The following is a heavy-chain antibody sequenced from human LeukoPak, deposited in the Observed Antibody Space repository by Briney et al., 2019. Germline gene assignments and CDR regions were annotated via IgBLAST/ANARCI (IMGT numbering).Heavy chain of an antibody. Sequence: SETLSLTCTVSGGSFSIYYWSWIRQPAGKGLEYIGRIYTSGSTNYNPSLKSRVTMSVDTSKNQFSLKLSSVTAADTAVYYCARGYYDSSGYYWLLLDYWGQGTLVTVSS. J-gene: IGHJ4*02. CDR1: GGSFSIYY. CDR2: IYTSGST. D-gene: IGHD3-22*01. CDR3: ARGYYDSSGYYWLLLDY. V-gene: IGHV4-4*07.